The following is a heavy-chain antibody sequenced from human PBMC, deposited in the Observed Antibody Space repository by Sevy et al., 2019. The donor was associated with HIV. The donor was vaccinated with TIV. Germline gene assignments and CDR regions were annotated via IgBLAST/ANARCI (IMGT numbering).Heavy chain of an antibody. CDR3: SREDYYFIMDV. CDR1: GFSVSSNY. V-gene: IGHV3-66*03. Sequence: GGSLRLSCAASGFSVSSNYMSWVRQAPGKGLEWVSLIYSSGRTYYGDSVKGRFTISRDDSKNTLYLQMNSLRAEDTAVYFCSREDYYFIMDVWGQGTTVTVSS. J-gene: IGHJ6*02. CDR2: IYSSGRT.